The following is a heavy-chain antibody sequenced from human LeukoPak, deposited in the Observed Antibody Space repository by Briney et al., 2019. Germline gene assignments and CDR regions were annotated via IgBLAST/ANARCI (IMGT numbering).Heavy chain of an antibody. J-gene: IGHJ4*02. V-gene: IGHV3-20*04. CDR3: ARDVAAAGTRGNDY. CDR1: GFTFSSYA. Sequence: GGSLRLSCAASGFTFSSYAMSWVRQAPGKGLEWVSGINWNGGSTGYADSVKGRFTISRDNAKNSLYLQMNSLRAEDTALYYCARDVAAAGTRGNDYWGQGTLVTVSS. D-gene: IGHD6-13*01. CDR2: INWNGGST.